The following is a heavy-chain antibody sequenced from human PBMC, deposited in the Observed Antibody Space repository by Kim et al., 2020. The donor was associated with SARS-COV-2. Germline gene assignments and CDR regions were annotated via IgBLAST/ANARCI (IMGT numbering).Heavy chain of an antibody. CDR2: IEGNDGRN. V-gene: IGHV3-23*01. J-gene: IGHJ2*01. D-gene: IGHD2-15*01. CDR3: SRGGGSPI. CDR1: GFTFTGST. Sequence: GGSLRLSCATSGFTFTGSTMHWVRQAPGKGLEWVSRIEGNDGRNYYVDSVKGRFSISRDNSKNTLYLQLRTLRADDTAVYYCSRGGGSPIRGR.